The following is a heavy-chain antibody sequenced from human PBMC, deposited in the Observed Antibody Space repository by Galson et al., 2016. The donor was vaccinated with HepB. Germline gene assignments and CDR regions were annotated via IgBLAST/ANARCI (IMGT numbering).Heavy chain of an antibody. D-gene: IGHD2-21*01. V-gene: IGHV3-9*01. Sequence: SLRLSCAASGFTFDDYAMTWVRRAPGKGLEWVSSINWKSAKIGYADSVKGRFTIPRDNAKNTLYLQMNSRGAEDTAVYYWSSVVPLNSVVGHVRGDGWFDPGGQGTRFTVPS. CDR2: INWKSAKI. J-gene: IGHJ5*02. CDR3: SSVVPLNSVVGHVRGDGWFDP. CDR1: GFTFDDYA.